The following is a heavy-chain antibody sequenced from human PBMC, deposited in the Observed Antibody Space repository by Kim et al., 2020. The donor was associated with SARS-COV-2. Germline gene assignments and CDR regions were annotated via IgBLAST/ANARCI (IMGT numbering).Heavy chain of an antibody. Sequence: GGSLRLSCAASGFTFSSYEMNWVRQAPGKGLEWVSYISSSGSTIYYADSVKGRFTISRDNAKNSLYLQMNSLRAEDTAVYYCARDTPGVGATGYYGMDVWGQGTTVTVSS. CDR3: ARDTPGVGATGYYGMDV. D-gene: IGHD1-26*01. J-gene: IGHJ6*02. CDR1: GFTFSSYE. V-gene: IGHV3-48*03. CDR2: ISSSGSTI.